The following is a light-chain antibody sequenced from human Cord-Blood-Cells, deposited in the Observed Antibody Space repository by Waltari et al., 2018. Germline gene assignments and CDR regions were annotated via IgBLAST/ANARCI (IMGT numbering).Light chain of an antibody. Sequence: DIQMTQSPFSLSASVGDRVTITCRASQDISNYLNWYQQKPGKAPKLLIYDASNLATGVPARFSGSGSGTDFTFTISSLEPEDIATYYCQQYDNLPFTFGPGTKVDIK. V-gene: IGKV1-33*01. CDR3: QQYDNLPFT. CDR2: DAS. J-gene: IGKJ3*01. CDR1: QDISNY.